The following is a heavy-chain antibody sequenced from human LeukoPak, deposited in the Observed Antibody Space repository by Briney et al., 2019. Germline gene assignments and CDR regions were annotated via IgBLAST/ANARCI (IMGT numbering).Heavy chain of an antibody. J-gene: IGHJ5*02. CDR1: GGSFSTYY. Sequence: SETLSLTCAVYGGSFSTYYWSWIRQPPGKGLEWIGEINHSGSTNYNPSLKSRVTISVDTSKNQFSLKLSSVTAADTAVYYCAREGLRGRRYYGILTGPDWFDPWGQGTLVTVSS. V-gene: IGHV4-34*01. CDR3: AREGLRGRRYYGILTGPDWFDP. CDR2: INHSGST. D-gene: IGHD3-9*01.